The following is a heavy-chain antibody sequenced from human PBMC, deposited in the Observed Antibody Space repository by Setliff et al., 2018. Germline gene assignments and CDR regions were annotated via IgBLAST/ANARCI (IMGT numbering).Heavy chain of an antibody. J-gene: IGHJ3*02. CDR2: ISRGGNTI. V-gene: IGHV3-11*04. Sequence: PGGSLRLSCAASGFTFSDYYMTWIRQAPGNGLEWVSYISRGGNTIYYADSVKGRLTISRDNARDSLFLQMNTLRAEDTAVYYCAREVVGAPSAFDIWGQGTMVTVSS. CDR1: GFTFSDYY. D-gene: IGHD1-26*01. CDR3: AREVVGAPSAFDI.